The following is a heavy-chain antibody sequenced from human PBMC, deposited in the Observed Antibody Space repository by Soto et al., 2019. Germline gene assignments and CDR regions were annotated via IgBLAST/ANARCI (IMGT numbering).Heavy chain of an antibody. CDR3: AKDESEYYDFWSGYYRVAFDY. CDR1: GFTFSSYA. J-gene: IGHJ4*02. CDR2: ISGSGGST. D-gene: IGHD3-3*01. Sequence: HPGGSLRLSCAASGFTFSSYAMSWVRQAPGKGLEWVSAISGSGGSTYYADSVKGRFTISRDNSKNTLYLQMNSLRAEDTAVYYCAKDESEYYDFWSGYYRVAFDYWGQGTLVTVSS. V-gene: IGHV3-23*01.